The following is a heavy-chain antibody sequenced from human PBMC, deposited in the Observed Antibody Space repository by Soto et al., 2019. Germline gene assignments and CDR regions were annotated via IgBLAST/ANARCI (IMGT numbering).Heavy chain of an antibody. D-gene: IGHD3-3*01. J-gene: IGHJ5*02. CDR1: GGSISSGDYS. Sequence: LSLTCTVSGGSISSGDYSWSWVRQSPGKGLEWIGHVYNSGITYYNPSLKSRVVISIDTSRNQFSLRLNSLTAADRAVYFCARGVTVFGLVSRFWFDPWGQGTVVTVSS. V-gene: IGHV4-30-4*01. CDR2: VYNSGIT. CDR3: ARGVTVFGLVSRFWFDP.